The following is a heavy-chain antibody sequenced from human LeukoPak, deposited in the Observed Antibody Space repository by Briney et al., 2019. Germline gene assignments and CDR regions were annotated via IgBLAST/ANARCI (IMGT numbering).Heavy chain of an antibody. Sequence: GGSLRLSCAGSGYSFDEYAMHWVRQAPGRGLEWVSGINWKSDKIGYADSVKGRFTISRDNSKNSLYLQMNSLRVEDTALYYCAKDRYCTSSSCPIDYWGQGTMVTVSS. D-gene: IGHD2-2*01. CDR1: GYSFDEYA. V-gene: IGHV3-9*01. CDR3: AKDRYCTSSSCPIDY. CDR2: INWKSDKI. J-gene: IGHJ4*02.